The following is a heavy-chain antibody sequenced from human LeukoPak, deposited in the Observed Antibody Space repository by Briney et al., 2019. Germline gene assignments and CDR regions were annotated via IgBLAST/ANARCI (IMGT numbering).Heavy chain of an antibody. CDR1: GVSFNNYY. Sequence: SETLSLTCAVSGVSFNNYYWSWVRQTPGKGLEWIGEINHSGYTNDSPSLKSRVTLSIDTSRTQFSLNLRSVTVADTGIYYCTRMTTGHDYWGQGTLVTVSS. D-gene: IGHD4-17*01. CDR3: TRMTTGHDY. J-gene: IGHJ4*02. CDR2: INHSGYT. V-gene: IGHV4-34*01.